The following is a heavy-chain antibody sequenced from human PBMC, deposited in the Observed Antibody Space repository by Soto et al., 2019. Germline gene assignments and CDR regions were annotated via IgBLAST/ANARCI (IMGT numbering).Heavy chain of an antibody. D-gene: IGHD3-3*01. V-gene: IGHV3-11*01. CDR3: ARVAYYYDCWSGYHYYMGV. CDR1: GFTFSDYY. J-gene: IGHJ6*03. CDR2: ISSSGSTI. Sequence: QVQLVESGGGLVKPGGSLRLSCAASGFTFSDYYMSWIRQAPGKGLEWVSYISSSGSTIYYVDSVKGRFTISRDNAKNSLYLQMNSLRAEDTAVYSCARVAYYYDCWSGYHYYMGVWGKGTTVTVSS.